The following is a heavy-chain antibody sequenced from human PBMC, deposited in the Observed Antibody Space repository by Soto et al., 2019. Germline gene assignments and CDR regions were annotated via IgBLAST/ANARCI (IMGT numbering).Heavy chain of an antibody. Sequence: QVQLVESGGGAVQPGRSLRLSCAASGFTFDSHGMHWVRQAPGKGLEWVAVISSDGNNKYYADSVKGRFTISRDNFNNIWYLQMSSLRAEDTAVYYCAKDLLPNTVTTCGSWGQGTLVTVSP. CDR2: ISSDGNNK. V-gene: IGHV3-30*18. D-gene: IGHD4-17*01. J-gene: IGHJ5*02. CDR1: GFTFDSHG. CDR3: AKDLLPNTVTTCGS.